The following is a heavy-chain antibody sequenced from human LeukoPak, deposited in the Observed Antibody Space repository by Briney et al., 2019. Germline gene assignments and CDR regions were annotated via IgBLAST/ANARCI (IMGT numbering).Heavy chain of an antibody. V-gene: IGHV1-69*13. CDR3: ARVATNWYYFDY. Sequence: ASVKVSYKASGGTFSSYAISWVRRAPGQGLEWMGGIIPIFGTANYAQKFQGRVTITADESTSTAYMELSSLRSEDTAVYYCARVATNWYYFDYWGQGTLVTVSS. CDR2: IIPIFGTA. CDR1: GGTFSSYA. J-gene: IGHJ4*02.